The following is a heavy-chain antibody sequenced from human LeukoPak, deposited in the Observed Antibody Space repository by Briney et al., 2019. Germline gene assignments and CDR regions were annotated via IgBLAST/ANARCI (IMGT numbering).Heavy chain of an antibody. CDR3: ARSSAEQPETDYFDY. J-gene: IGHJ4*02. Sequence: PGGSLRLSCEASGFTFSSYWMHWVRQAPGKGLVWVSRIHSDGSATSYADSVKGRFTISRDNSKNTLYLQMNSLRVEDTAVYYCARSSAEQPETDYFDYWGQGTLVTVSS. CDR2: IHSDGSAT. D-gene: IGHD6-13*01. CDR1: GFTFSSYW. V-gene: IGHV3-74*01.